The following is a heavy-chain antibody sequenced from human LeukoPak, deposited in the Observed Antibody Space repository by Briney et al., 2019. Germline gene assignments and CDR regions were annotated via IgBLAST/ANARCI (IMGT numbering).Heavy chain of an antibody. J-gene: IGHJ4*02. D-gene: IGHD4-17*01. V-gene: IGHV3-23*01. CDR3: AKEAAYGDYQYYFDY. Sequence: GGSLRLSCAASGFTFISYAMSLVRQAPGPGLDWVSAISGSGGSTYYADSVKGRFTISRDDSKNTLYLQMNSLRAEDTAVYYCAKEAAYGDYQYYFDYWGQGTLVTVSS. CDR1: GFTFISYA. CDR2: ISGSGGST.